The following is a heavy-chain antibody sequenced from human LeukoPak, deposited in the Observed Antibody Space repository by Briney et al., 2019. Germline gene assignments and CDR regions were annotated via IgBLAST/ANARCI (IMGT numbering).Heavy chain of an antibody. J-gene: IGHJ4*02. CDR1: GGSISSYY. CDR2: IYYSGST. CDR3: ARYGGSGSYYYYFDY. V-gene: IGHV4-59*01. Sequence: PSETLPLTCTVSGGSISSYYWSWIRQPPGKGLEWIGYIYYSGSTNYNPSLKSRVTISVDTSKNQFSLKLSSVTAADTAVYYCARYGGSGSYYYYFDYWGQGTLVTVSS. D-gene: IGHD3-10*01.